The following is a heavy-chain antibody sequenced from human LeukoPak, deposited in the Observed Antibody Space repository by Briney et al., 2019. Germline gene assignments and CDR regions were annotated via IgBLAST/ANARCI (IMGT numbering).Heavy chain of an antibody. D-gene: IGHD2-2*01. V-gene: IGHV4-59*01. CDR1: GGSISSYY. Sequence: TSETLSLTCTVSGGSISSYYWSWIRQPPGKGLGWIGYIYYSGSTNYNPSLKSRVTISVDTSKNQFSLKLSSVTAADTAVYYCAIAGDCSSTSCYAFDYWGQGTLVTVSS. CDR2: IYYSGST. J-gene: IGHJ4*02. CDR3: AIAGDCSSTSCYAFDY.